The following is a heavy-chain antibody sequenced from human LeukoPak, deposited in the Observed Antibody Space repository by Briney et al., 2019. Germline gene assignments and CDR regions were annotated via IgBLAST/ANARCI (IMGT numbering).Heavy chain of an antibody. Sequence: PSETLSLSCTVPVRPILSGGYSSSWIRQHPGKGLEWIGYIYYSGSTYYNPSLKSRVTITVDTSKNQFSLKLSYATAADTAVYYCARDTPPFGPSSSWYRPNGFDPWGQGTLVTVSS. CDR2: IYYSGST. J-gene: IGHJ5*02. V-gene: IGHV4-31*03. CDR3: ARDTPPFGPSSSWYRPNGFDP. D-gene: IGHD6-13*01. CDR1: VRPILSGGYS.